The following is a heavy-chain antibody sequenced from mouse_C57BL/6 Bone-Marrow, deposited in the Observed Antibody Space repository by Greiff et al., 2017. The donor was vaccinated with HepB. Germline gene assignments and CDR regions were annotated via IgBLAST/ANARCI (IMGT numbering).Heavy chain of an antibody. CDR1: GYAFSSSW. D-gene: IGHD4-1*01. CDR3: AREYRNWDVGMDY. J-gene: IGHJ4*01. V-gene: IGHV1-82*01. CDR2: IYPGDGDT. Sequence: VQLQHSGPELVKPGASVKISCKASGYAFSSSWMNWVKQRPGKGLEWIGRIYPGDGDTNYNGKFKGKATLTADKSSSTAYMQLSSLTSEDSAVYFCAREYRNWDVGMDYWGQGTSVTVSS.